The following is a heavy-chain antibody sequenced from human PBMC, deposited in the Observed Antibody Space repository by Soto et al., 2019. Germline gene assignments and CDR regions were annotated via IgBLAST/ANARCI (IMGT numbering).Heavy chain of an antibody. CDR2: IKQDGSEK. Sequence: PGGSLRLSCAASGFTFSSYWMSWVRQAPGKGLEWVANIKQDGSEKYYVDSVKGRFTISRDNAKNSLYLQMNSLRAEDTAVYYCARDDYGEIETGPITYYYYGMDFRGQGTMVTVSS. CDR1: GFTFSSYW. CDR3: ARDDYGEIETGPITYYYYGMDF. J-gene: IGHJ6*02. V-gene: IGHV3-7*05. D-gene: IGHD4-17*01.